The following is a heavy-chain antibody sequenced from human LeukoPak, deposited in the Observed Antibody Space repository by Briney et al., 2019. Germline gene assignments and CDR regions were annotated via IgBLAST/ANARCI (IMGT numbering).Heavy chain of an antibody. D-gene: IGHD6-13*01. V-gene: IGHV3-30*03. J-gene: IGHJ5*02. CDR3: ARDPPIAAAGTWFDP. CDR2: ISYDGSNK. Sequence: GRSLRLSCAASGFTFSSYGMHWVRQAPGKGLEWVAVISYDGSNKYYADSVKGRFTISRDNFKNTLYLQMNSLRAEDTAVYYCARDPPIAAAGTWFDPWGQGTLVTVSS. CDR1: GFTFSSYG.